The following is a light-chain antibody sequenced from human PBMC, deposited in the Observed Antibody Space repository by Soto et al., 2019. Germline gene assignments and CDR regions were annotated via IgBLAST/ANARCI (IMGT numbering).Light chain of an antibody. Sequence: DIQLTQTPSFLSASVGDRVTITCRASQDIRSYLAWYQQKPGKAPNLLISVASTLQSGVPSRFSGSGSATEFTLTISSLQPEDFATYYCQQLNGYPLTFGGGTKVDIK. CDR3: QQLNGYPLT. CDR2: VAS. J-gene: IGKJ4*01. CDR1: QDIRSY. V-gene: IGKV1-9*01.